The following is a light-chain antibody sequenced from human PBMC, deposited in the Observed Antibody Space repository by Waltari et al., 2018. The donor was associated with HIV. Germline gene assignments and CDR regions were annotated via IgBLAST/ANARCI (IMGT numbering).Light chain of an antibody. V-gene: IGLV2-23*02. CDR2: EVS. J-gene: IGLJ2*01. Sequence: QSALTQPASVSGSFGQSITISCTGTSSDVGSYNLVSWYQYHPGKAPKLIIYEVSKPPSGFSNRFSGSKSGNTASLTVSGLQAEDEAHYYCCSYARSGIPFGGGTKLTVL. CDR1: SSDVGSYNL. CDR3: CSYARSGIP.